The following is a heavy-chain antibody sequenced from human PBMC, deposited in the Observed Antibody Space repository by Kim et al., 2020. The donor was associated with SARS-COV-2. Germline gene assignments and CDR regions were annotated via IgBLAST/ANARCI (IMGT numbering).Heavy chain of an antibody. V-gene: IGHV5-51*01. D-gene: IGHD2-21*02. CDR2: IYPGDSDT. CDR1: GYTFVDFW. J-gene: IGHJ3*02. CDR3: ARWYFIAMGGDDAFDI. Sequence: GESLKISCEGSGYTFVDFWVGWVRQMPGKGLEWMGIIYPGDSDTRISPAFQGRVTLSVDKSIATAYLQWNSLKASDSAMYYCARWYFIAMGGDDAFDIWG.